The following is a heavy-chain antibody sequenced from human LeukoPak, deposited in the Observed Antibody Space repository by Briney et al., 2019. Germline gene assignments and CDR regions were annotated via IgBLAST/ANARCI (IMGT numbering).Heavy chain of an antibody. CDR3: AKDHGDYAYFHH. D-gene: IGHD4-17*01. Sequence: PGGSLRLSCAASGFTFSGYALSWVRQAPGKGLEWVSAITGSDVTYYADSVKGRFTISRDTSKNTLYLQMNSLRAEDTAVYYCAKDHGDYAYFHHWGQGTLVTVSS. J-gene: IGHJ1*01. CDR1: GFTFSGYA. CDR2: ITGSDVT. V-gene: IGHV3-23*01.